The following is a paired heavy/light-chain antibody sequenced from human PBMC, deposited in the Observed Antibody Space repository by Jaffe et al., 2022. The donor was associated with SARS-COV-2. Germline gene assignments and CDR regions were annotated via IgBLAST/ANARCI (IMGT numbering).Light chain of an antibody. J-gene: IGKJ4*01. Sequence: EIVLTQSPATLSLSPGERATLSCRASQSVTRDLAWYQQKPGQVPRLLIYDASNRATGIPARFSGSGSGTDFTLTVSSLEPEDFAVYYCQQRSTWPRLTFGGGTKVEIK. CDR1: QSVTRD. V-gene: IGKV3-11*01. CDR2: DAS. CDR3: QQRSTWPRLT.
Heavy chain of an antibody. CDR2: IIPLYATA. CDR3: AVVEVVTAIDTDY. Sequence: QVQLVQSGAEVKQPGSSVKVSCKASGDTFSSYAISWVRQAPGQGLEWVGGIIPLYATANYAQKFQARVTITADESTSTAYMELSSLRSEDTAVYYCAVVEVVTAIDTDYWGQGTLVTVSS. V-gene: IGHV1-69*01. J-gene: IGHJ4*02. D-gene: IGHD2-21*02. CDR1: GDTFSSYA.